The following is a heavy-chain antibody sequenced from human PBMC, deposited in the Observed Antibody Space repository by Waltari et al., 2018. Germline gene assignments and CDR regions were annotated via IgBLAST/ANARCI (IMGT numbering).Heavy chain of an antibody. J-gene: IGHJ6*02. D-gene: IGHD2-15*01. Sequence: QVQLQQWGAGLLKPSETLSLTCAVYGGSFSGYYWSWIRQPPGKGLEWIGEINNSGSTKYKPALKSRVTIAGDTSKNQFSLKMRPVTAADTAVYYCARSIRYCSCGSCYFLDYYYYGMDVWGQGTTVTVSS. CDR1: GGSFSGYY. V-gene: IGHV4-34*01. CDR3: ARSIRYCSCGSCYFLDYYYYGMDV. CDR2: INNSGST.